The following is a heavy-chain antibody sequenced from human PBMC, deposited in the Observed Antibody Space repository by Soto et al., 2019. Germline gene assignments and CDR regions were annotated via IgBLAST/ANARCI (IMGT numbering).Heavy chain of an antibody. D-gene: IGHD6-6*01. CDR2: IYPGDSDT. J-gene: IGHJ4*02. V-gene: IGHV5-51*01. CDR3: ARHRGPKCSRSSGLSY. CDR1: GYSFTSYW. Sequence: GESLRISCKGSGYSFTSYWIGWVRQMPGKGLEWMGIIYPGDSDTRYSPSFQGQVTISADKSISTAYLQWSSLKASDTAMYYCARHRGPKCSRSSGLSYCGQGTLVTGSS.